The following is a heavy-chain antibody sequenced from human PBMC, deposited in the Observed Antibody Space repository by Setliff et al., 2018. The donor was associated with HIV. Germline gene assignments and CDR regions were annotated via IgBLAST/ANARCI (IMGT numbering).Heavy chain of an antibody. CDR3: ARHSGGSFYNFWSGDYYYYGMDV. D-gene: IGHD3-3*01. V-gene: IGHV4-38-2*01. CDR2: IYHSGST. Sequence: SETLSLTCAVSGYSISSGYYWGWIRQPPGKGLEWIGSIYHSGSTYYNPSLKSRVTISVDTSKNQCSLNLSSVTAADTAVYYCARHSGGSFYNFWSGDYYYYGMDVWGQGTTVTVSS. J-gene: IGHJ6*02. CDR1: GYSISSGYY.